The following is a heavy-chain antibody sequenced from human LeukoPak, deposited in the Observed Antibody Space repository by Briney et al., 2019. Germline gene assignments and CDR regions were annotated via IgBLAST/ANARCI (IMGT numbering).Heavy chain of an antibody. D-gene: IGHD1-26*01. Sequence: GGSLRVSCAASGFTFISYWMHWVRQARGKGLVWVSRVNTDGRSTSYADSVKGRFTISRDNAKNTLYLQMDSLRAEDTAVYYCAREGRIMGATIDYWGQGALVTVSS. CDR1: GFTFISYW. CDR3: AREGRIMGATIDY. CDR2: VNTDGRST. J-gene: IGHJ4*02. V-gene: IGHV3-74*01.